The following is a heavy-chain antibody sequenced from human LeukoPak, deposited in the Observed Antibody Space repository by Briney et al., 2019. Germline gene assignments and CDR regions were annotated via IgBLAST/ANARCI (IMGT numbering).Heavy chain of an antibody. D-gene: IGHD1-20*01. V-gene: IGHV4-38-2*02. CDR2: IYNSGST. J-gene: IGHJ3*02. Sequence: SETLSLTCTVSGYSFNSVYYWAWIRQPPGKGLEWVGSIYNSGSTSYNPSLKSRVTLSLDTSKNQFSLRLTSVTAADTAVYYCARNISGLGLYSHHAYDPPGAFDIWGQGTMVTVSS. CDR1: GYSFNSVYY. CDR3: ARNISGLGLYSHHAYDPPGAFDI.